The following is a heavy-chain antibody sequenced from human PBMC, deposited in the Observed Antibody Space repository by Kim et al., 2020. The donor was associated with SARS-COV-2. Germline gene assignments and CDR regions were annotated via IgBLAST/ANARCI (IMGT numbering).Heavy chain of an antibody. V-gene: IGHV3-30*18. D-gene: IGHD6-19*01. CDR1: GFTFSSYG. J-gene: IGHJ4*02. Sequence: GGSLRLSCAASGFTFSSYGMHWVRQAPGKGLEWVAVISYDGSNKYYADSVKGRFTISRDNSKNTLYLQMNSLRAEDTAVYYCAKVPPPNAASKYSSGWDDYWGQGTLVTVSS. CDR3: AKVPPPNAASKYSSGWDDY. CDR2: ISYDGSNK.